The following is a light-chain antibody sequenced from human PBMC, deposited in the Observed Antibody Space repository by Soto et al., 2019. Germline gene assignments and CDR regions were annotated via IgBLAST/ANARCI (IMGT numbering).Light chain of an antibody. J-gene: IGKJ4*01. CDR2: EAS. V-gene: IGKV3-11*01. Sequence: DIVLTQSSGTVSVSPGERVSLSCKASQNVDMFLAWYQQKPGQAPRLLMYEASRRATGIPTRFNGSGSGTDFTLTITSVEPEDFAVYYCQQRNKWPLTFGAGTRVEI. CDR1: QNVDMF. CDR3: QQRNKWPLT.